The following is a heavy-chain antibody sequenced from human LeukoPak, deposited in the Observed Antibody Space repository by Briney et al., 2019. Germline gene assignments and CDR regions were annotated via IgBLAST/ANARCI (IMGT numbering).Heavy chain of an antibody. D-gene: IGHD2-15*01. J-gene: IGHJ5*02. CDR2: IYYSGST. CDR1: GGSISSSSYY. V-gene: IGHV4-39*07. CDR3: ARGTGILSWFDP. Sequence: SETLSLTCTVSGGSISSSSYYWGWIRHPPGKGLEWIGSIYYSGSTYYNPSLKSRVTISVDTSKNQFSLKLSSVTAAHTAVYYCARGTGILSWFDPWGQGTLVTVSS.